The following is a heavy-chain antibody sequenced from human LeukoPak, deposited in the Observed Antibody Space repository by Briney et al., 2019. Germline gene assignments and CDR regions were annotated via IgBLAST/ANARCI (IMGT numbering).Heavy chain of an antibody. J-gene: IGHJ4*02. CDR2: ISSSGGST. Sequence: GGSLRLSCAASGFTFSSSAMSWVRQAPGKGLEWVSAISSSGGSTYYADSVKGRFTISRDNSKNTLYLQMNSLRAEDTDVYYCAKVWDTYYYDSSGSFDYWGQGALVTVSS. CDR1: GFTFSSSA. CDR3: AKVWDTYYYDSSGSFDY. V-gene: IGHV3-23*01. D-gene: IGHD3-22*01.